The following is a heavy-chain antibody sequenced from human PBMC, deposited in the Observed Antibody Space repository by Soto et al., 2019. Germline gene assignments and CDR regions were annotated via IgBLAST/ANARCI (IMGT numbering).Heavy chain of an antibody. CDR2: ISSSSSTI. D-gene: IGHD5-12*01. CDR3: ASQSSEWLLFAS. CDR1: GFPFSSYS. V-gene: IGHV3-48*01. Sequence: EVQLVESGGGLVQPGGSLRLSCAASGFPFSSYSLTWVRRAPGKGLEWVSYISSSSSTIYYADSVKGRFTISRDNAKNSLYLQMNSLRAEDTAVYYCASQSSEWLLFASWGQGTLVTVSS. J-gene: IGHJ4*02.